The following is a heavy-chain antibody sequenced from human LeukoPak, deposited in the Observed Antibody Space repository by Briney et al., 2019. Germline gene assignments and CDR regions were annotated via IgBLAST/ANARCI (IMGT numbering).Heavy chain of an antibody. CDR2: IHYTGTT. CDR1: GGSISDYY. J-gene: IGHJ3*01. V-gene: IGHV4-59*01. CDR3: ARTEGSGISHT. D-gene: IGHD3-10*01. Sequence: SETLSLTCSVSGGSISDYYWSWIRQPPGKGLEWIAYIHYTGTTNYNSSLKSRVTISLDTSKNQFSLKLSSVTAADTAVYYCARTEGSGISHTGGQGTVVTVSS.